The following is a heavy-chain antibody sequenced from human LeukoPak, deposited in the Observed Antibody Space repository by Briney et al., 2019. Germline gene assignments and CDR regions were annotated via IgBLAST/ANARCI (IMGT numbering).Heavy chain of an antibody. D-gene: IGHD1-26*01. CDR3: ARSRRSRRSYSAGDAFDI. CDR1: DYTSTSDG. Sequence: ASVKVSCKASDYTSTSDGISWGRQAPGQGLEWMRWISAYNGNTNYAQKLQGRVTMTTDTSTSTAYMELRSLRSDDTAVYYCARSRRSRRSYSAGDAFDIWGQGTMVTVSS. CDR2: ISAYNGNT. J-gene: IGHJ3*02. V-gene: IGHV1-18*01.